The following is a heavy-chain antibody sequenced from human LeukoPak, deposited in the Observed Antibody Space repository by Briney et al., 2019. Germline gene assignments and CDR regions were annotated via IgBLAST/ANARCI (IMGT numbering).Heavy chain of an antibody. CDR3: AKDPRGWQD. Sequence: GGSPRLSCAASGFTFSSYGMHWVRQAPGKWLEWEAFIRYDGSKKYYADSVEGRFTIYRDKSKNTLYLQMNRRRAEDTAVYYCAKDPRGWQDWGQGTLVTVSS. D-gene: IGHD2-15*01. V-gene: IGHV3-30*02. CDR1: GFTFSSYG. CDR2: IRYDGSKK. J-gene: IGHJ4*02.